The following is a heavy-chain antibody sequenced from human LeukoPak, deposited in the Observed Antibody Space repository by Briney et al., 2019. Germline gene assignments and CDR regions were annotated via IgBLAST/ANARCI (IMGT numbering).Heavy chain of an antibody. CDR3: AKESGKFDY. CDR1: GLNFDDTG. CDR2: RGADGGST. Sequence: GGSLRLSCVASGLNFDDTGMHWVRQAPGKGMERVYPRGADGGSTFSADCVKGRFSISRDNTKNSLYLRMNSLRSEETAMYYWAKESGKFDYWGQGTLVAVSS. J-gene: IGHJ4*02. V-gene: IGHV3-43*02.